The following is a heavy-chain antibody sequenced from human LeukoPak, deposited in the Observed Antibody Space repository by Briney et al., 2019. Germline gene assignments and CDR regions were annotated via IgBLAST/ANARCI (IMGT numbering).Heavy chain of an antibody. V-gene: IGHV3-23*01. CDR2: VSGSGAYT. CDR3: AHARDDTYGTSLYLDY. Sequence: GGSLRLSCAASGFTFNSYAMAWVRQAPGKGLQWVSTVSGSGAYTFYTDSLKGRFTISRDNSKNTLYLGINSLRAEDTALYYYAHARDDTYGTSLYLDYWGQGTLVTVSS. J-gene: IGHJ4*02. CDR1: GFTFNSYA. D-gene: IGHD3-9*01.